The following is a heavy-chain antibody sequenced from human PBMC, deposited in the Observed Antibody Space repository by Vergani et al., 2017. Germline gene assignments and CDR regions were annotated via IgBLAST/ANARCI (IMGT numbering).Heavy chain of an antibody. CDR2: ISGPGLST. J-gene: IGHJ4*01. CDR3: VKEKIDLGSYCFDS. Sequence: EVHLLESGGGLVQSGGSLRLSCAASGFTFSTSAVSWVRQAPGRGLAWVSSISGPGLSTYYADSVKGRFSISRDNSKNTVFLQVHSLRAEDTAIYYCVKEKIDLGSYCFDSWGHGILVTVSS. V-gene: IGHV3-23*01. D-gene: IGHD3-10*01. CDR1: GFTFSTSA.